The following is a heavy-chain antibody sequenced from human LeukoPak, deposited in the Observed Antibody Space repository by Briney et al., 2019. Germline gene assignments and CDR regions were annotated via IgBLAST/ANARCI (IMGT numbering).Heavy chain of an antibody. CDR2: IRYDGTNK. Sequence: GGSLRLSCAASGFTFSSHGMHWVRQAPGKGLEWVAFIRYDGTNKYYADSVKGRFTVSRDNSKNTLYLQMNSLRAEDTAVYYCAKDRAAVAGFDYWGQGTLVTVSS. J-gene: IGHJ4*02. CDR3: AKDRAAVAGFDY. V-gene: IGHV3-30*02. D-gene: IGHD6-19*01. CDR1: GFTFSSHG.